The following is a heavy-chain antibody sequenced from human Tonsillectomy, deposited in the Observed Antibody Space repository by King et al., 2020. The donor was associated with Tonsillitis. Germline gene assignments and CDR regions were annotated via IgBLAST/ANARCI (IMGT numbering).Heavy chain of an antibody. V-gene: IGHV1-2*02. CDR1: GYIFTGYF. CDR2: INPKSGGT. Sequence: QLVQSGAEVKKPGASVKVSCQASGYIFTGYFVHWVRQAPGQGLEWMGWINPKSGGTNYAQEFQGMVTMTRDTSIRTAYMEVSRLRSDDTAVYYCARGTEWELCYMDVWGKGTTVTVSS. J-gene: IGHJ6*03. CDR3: ARGTEWELCYMDV. D-gene: IGHD1-26*01.